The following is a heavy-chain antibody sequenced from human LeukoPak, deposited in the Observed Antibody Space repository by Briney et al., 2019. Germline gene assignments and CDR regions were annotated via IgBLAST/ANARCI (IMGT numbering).Heavy chain of an antibody. V-gene: IGHV3-30*18. J-gene: IGHJ4*02. D-gene: IGHD5-18*01. Sequence: PGGSLRLSCAASGFTFSSYGMHWVRQAPGKGLEWVAVISYDGSNKYYADSVKGRFTISRDNSKNTLYLQMNSLRAEDTAVYYCAKDIYSYGFSDYWGRGTLVTVSS. CDR2: ISYDGSNK. CDR1: GFTFSSYG. CDR3: AKDIYSYGFSDY.